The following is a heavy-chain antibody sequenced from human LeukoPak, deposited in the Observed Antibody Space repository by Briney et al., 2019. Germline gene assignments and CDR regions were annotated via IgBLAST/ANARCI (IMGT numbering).Heavy chain of an antibody. CDR3: ASGWQWLVPVLVY. V-gene: IGHV4-34*01. Sequence: SETLSLTCTVSGGSISSYYWSWIRQPPGKGLEWIGEINHSGSTNYNPSLKSRVTISVNTSKNQFSLKLSSVTAADTAVYYCASGWQWLVPVLVYWGQGTLVTVSS. J-gene: IGHJ4*02. D-gene: IGHD6-19*01. CDR2: INHSGST. CDR1: GGSISSYY.